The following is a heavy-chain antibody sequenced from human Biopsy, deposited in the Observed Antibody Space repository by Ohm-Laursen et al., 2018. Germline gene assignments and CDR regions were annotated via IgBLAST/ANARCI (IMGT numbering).Heavy chain of an antibody. Sequence: SQTLSLTCTVFGDSVTKYYWSWIRQPPGKGWEWIGHIYYSVMTNYNPSLQSRVSISADTSRNQVFLTLSSGTAADTAVYYCARDSGILNYGNFKYYHYYGMDVWGQGTKVTVSS. CDR1: GDSVTKYY. CDR3: ARDSGILNYGNFKYYHYYGMDV. D-gene: IGHD4-11*01. J-gene: IGHJ6*02. V-gene: IGHV4-59*02. CDR2: IYYSVMT.